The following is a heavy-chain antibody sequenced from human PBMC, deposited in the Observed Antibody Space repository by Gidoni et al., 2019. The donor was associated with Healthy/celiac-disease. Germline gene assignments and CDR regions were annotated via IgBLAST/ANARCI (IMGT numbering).Heavy chain of an antibody. CDR2: IRYDGGNK. D-gene: IGHD6-13*01. CDR3: AKPFSSSWSYYFDY. V-gene: IGHV3-30*02. Sequence: QVQLVESGGGVVKPGGSLRPSCAAPGSTFRSYVLHWVRHDPGKGLGWVAFIRYDGGNKYYADSVKGRFTISRDNSKNTLYLQMNSLRAEDTAVYYCAKPFSSSWSYYFDYWGQGTLVTVSS. J-gene: IGHJ4*02. CDR1: GSTFRSYV.